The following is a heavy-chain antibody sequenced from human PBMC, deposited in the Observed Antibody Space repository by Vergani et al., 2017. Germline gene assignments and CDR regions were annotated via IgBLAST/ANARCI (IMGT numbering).Heavy chain of an antibody. CDR2: INNSGNT. V-gene: IGHV4-34*01. D-gene: IGHD2-2*01. Sequence: QVQLQQWGAGLLKPSETLSLTCAVYGVSFSGYYWRWIRQPPGKGLEWMGEINNSGNTNYNPSLKSRVTISVDTSKNQSSLKLSSVTAADTAVYYCARVLRVVVPAAMRSYYYYMDVWGKGTTVTVSS. CDR1: GVSFSGYY. CDR3: ARVLRVVVPAAMRSYYYYMDV. J-gene: IGHJ6*03.